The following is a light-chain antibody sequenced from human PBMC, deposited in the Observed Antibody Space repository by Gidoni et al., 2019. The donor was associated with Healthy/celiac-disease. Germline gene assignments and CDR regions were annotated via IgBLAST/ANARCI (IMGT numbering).Light chain of an antibody. V-gene: IGKV1-27*01. Sequence: ITLSPSPSSLSASVGDRVTITCRASQGISNYLAWYQQKPGKVPKLLIYAASTLQSGVPSRFSGSGSGTDFTLTISSLQPEDVATYYCQKYNSAPWTFGQGTKVEIK. CDR3: QKYNSAPWT. CDR2: AAS. CDR1: QGISNY. J-gene: IGKJ1*01.